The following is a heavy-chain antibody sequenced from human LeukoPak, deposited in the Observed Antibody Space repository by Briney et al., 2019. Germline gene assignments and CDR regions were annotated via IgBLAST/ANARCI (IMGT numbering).Heavy chain of an antibody. CDR2: IKQDGSEK. CDR3: AREGIAAADYYYYYMDV. J-gene: IGHJ6*03. CDR1: GFTFSSYW. D-gene: IGHD6-13*01. V-gene: IGHV3-7*01. Sequence: GGSLRLSCAASGFTFSSYWMSWVRQAPGKGLEWVANIKQDGSEKCYVGSVKGRFTISRDNAKNSLYLQMNSLRAEDTAVYYCAREGIAAADYYYYYMDVWGKGTTVTVSS.